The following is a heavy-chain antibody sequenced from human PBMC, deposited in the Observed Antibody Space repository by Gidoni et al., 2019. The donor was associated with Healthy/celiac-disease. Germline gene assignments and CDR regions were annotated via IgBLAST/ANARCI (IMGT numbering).Heavy chain of an antibody. V-gene: IGHV3-9*01. D-gene: IGHD5-18*01. J-gene: IGHJ3*02. CDR1: GFTFDDYA. CDR2: ISWNSGSR. Sequence: EVQLVESGGGLVQPGRSLRLSCAASGFTFDDYAMHWVRQAPGKGLEWVSGISWNSGSRGYADSVKGRFTISRDNAKNSLYLQMNSLRAEDTALYYCAKSIRVAMVNRVAFDIWGQGTRVTVAS. CDR3: AKSIRVAMVNRVAFDI.